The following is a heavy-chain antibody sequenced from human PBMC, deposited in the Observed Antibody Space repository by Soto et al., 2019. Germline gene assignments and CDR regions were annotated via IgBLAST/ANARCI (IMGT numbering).Heavy chain of an antibody. Sequence: QITLKESGPTLVRPTQNLTLTCTFSGFSLTTSGVGVGWIRQPPGKAQEWLAVIYWDDEKRYSSSLKSRLTITKDTSENQVVLTMTNMDPVDTATYYCAHQPYYGLVSYSFDYWGQGTLVTVSS. CDR1: GFSLTTSGVG. V-gene: IGHV2-5*02. CDR2: IYWDDEK. D-gene: IGHD3-10*01. CDR3: AHQPYYGLVSYSFDY. J-gene: IGHJ4*02.